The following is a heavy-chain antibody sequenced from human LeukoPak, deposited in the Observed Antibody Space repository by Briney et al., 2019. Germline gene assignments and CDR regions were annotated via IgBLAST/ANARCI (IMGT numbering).Heavy chain of an antibody. J-gene: IGHJ4*02. CDR1: GYTFTSYD. V-gene: IGHV1-8*03. D-gene: IGHD2-2*01. CDR2: MSPNSGNT. CDR3: AIVPTANPAQDY. Sequence: SVKLSCKASGYTFTSYDINWVRQATGQGLEWMGCMSPNSGNTGYAQKFQYRVTITRNTSISTAYMPLSSLRSEDTAVYYCAIVPTANPAQDYWGEGTLVTVSS.